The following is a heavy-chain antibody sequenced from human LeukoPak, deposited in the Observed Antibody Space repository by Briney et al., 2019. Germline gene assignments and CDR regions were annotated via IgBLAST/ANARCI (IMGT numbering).Heavy chain of an antibody. J-gene: IGHJ3*02. CDR2: IRYDGSNK. CDR1: GFTFSSYG. V-gene: IGHV3-30*02. D-gene: IGHD4-17*01. CDR3: AKDFYGDYRRRDDAFDI. Sequence: GGSLRLSCAASGFTFSSYGMHWVRQAPGKGLEWVAFIRYDGSNKYYADSVKGRFTISRDNSKNTLYLQMNSLRVEDTAVYYCAKDFYGDYRRRDDAFDIWGQGTMVTVSS.